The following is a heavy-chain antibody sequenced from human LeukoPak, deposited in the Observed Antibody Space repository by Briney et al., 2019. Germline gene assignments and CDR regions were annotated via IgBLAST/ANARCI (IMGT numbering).Heavy chain of an antibody. CDR2: ISNSGNTK. D-gene: IGHD3-16*01. Sequence: GGSLRLSCAASGFNFSNYEMNWIRQAPGKGLEWISYISNSGNTKYYADSVKGRFTISRDNANNSVYLQMNNLRAEDTAVYYCARGGKRYYFDYWGQGTLVTVSS. CDR3: ARGGKRYYFDY. J-gene: IGHJ4*02. V-gene: IGHV3-48*03. CDR1: GFNFSNYE.